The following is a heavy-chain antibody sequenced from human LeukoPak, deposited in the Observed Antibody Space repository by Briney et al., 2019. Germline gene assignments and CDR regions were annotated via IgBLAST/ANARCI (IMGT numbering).Heavy chain of an antibody. CDR1: GFSFSSYS. Sequence: GGSLRLSCAASGFSFSSYSMNWVRQAPGKGLEWVSSISSSSSYIYYADSVKGRFTISRDNAKNSLYLQMNSLRAEDTAVYYCARDYPDYFDYWGQGTLATVSS. CDR3: ARDYPDYFDY. CDR2: ISSSSSYI. D-gene: IGHD3-16*02. V-gene: IGHV3-21*01. J-gene: IGHJ4*02.